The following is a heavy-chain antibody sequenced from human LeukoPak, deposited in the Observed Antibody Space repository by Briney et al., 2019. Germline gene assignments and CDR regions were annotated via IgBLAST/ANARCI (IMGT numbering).Heavy chain of an antibody. V-gene: IGHV3-23*01. CDR2: ISGSGGST. CDR1: GFTFSSYA. D-gene: IGHD3-22*01. CDR3: ARASGGYYDSSGSFDY. Sequence: AGGSLRLSCAASGFTFSSYAMSWVRQAPGKGLEWVSAISGSGGSTYYADSVKGRITISRDNSKNMLYLQMNSLRAEDTAVYHCARASGGYYDSSGSFDYWGQGTLVTVSS. J-gene: IGHJ4*02.